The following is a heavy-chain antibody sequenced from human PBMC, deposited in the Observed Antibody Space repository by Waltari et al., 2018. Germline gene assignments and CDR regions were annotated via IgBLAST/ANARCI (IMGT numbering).Heavy chain of an antibody. Sequence: QVQLQESGPGLVKPSETLSLTCTVSGGSISSYYWSWIRQPPGKGLEWIGYIYYSGSTNDNPSLKRRFTRSVYTSKNQFALKRSAVTDADTAVYYWARGPYDFWSGYYTRGFYYYYYMDVWGKGTTVTVSS. CDR1: GGSISSYY. D-gene: IGHD3-3*01. CDR3: ARGPYDFWSGYYTRGFYYYYYMDV. CDR2: IYYSGST. J-gene: IGHJ6*03. V-gene: IGHV4-59*01.